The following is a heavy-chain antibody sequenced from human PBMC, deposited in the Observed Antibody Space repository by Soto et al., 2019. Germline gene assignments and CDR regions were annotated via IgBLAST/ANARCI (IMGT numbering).Heavy chain of an antibody. CDR3: AKNETTRPWFDP. V-gene: IGHV4-31*03. CDR2: IYYIWTT. J-gene: IGHJ5*02. CDR1: GGSIRNGNYY. Sequence: QVQLQESGPGLVKASQTLSLTCTVSGGSIRNGNYYWSWIRQLPGKGLEWIGNIYYIWTTSYNPALTRRVIISIDTSKNQFSLELPSVLAADTAVYFCAKNETTRPWFDPWGQGTLVTVSS. D-gene: IGHD1-1*01.